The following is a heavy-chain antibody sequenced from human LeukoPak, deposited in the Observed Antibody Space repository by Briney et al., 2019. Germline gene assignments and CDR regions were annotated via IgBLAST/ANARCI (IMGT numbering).Heavy chain of an antibody. V-gene: IGHV3-23*01. D-gene: IGHD3-22*01. Sequence: GGSLRLSCAASGFTISSYAMSWVRQAPGKGLEWVSAISGSGGSTYYADSVKGRFTISRDNSKNTLYLQMNSLRAEDTAVYYCAKGTLHAYDSSGYLDYWGQGTLVTVSS. J-gene: IGHJ4*02. CDR3: AKGTLHAYDSSGYLDY. CDR2: ISGSGGST. CDR1: GFTISSYA.